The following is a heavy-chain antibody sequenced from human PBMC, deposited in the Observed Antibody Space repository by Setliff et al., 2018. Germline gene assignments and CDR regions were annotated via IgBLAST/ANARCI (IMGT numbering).Heavy chain of an antibody. CDR1: GGSISSISYY. V-gene: IGHV4-39*01. CDR2: VYDSGTT. D-gene: IGHD2-2*01. CDR3: ASCRYQVPYDY. J-gene: IGHJ4*02. Sequence: SETLSLTCTVPGGSISSISYYWGWIRQPPGKGLEWIGTVYDSGTTYYNPSLKSRVTIFVDTSKNQYSLNLNSVTAADTGVYYCASCRYQVPYDYWGQGILVTVSS.